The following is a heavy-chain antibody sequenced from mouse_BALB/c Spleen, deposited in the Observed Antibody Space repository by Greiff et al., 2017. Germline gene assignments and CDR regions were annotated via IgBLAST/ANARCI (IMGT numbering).Heavy chain of an antibody. V-gene: IGHV5-17*02. CDR3: ASSGGDY. J-gene: IGHJ2*01. Sequence: EVKLVESGGGLVQPGGSRKLSCAASGFTFSSFGMHWVRQAPEKGLEWVAYISSGSSTIYYADTVKGRFTISRDNPKNTLFLQMTSLRSEDTAMYYCASSGGDYWGQGTTLTVSS. CDR2: ISSGSSTI. CDR1: GFTFSSFG. D-gene: IGHD3-1*01.